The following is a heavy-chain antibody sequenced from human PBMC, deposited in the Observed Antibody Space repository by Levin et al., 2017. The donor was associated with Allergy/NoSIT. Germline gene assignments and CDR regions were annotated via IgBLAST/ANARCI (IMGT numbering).Heavy chain of an antibody. CDR2: ISTDSTYK. CDR3: ARDGSPTDY. D-gene: IGHD2-2*03. Sequence: PGGSLRLSCSVSGFSFSKYNMNWVRQAPGKGLEWVSSISTDSTYKQYSDSAKGRFTISRDNAKNSLYLQLNSLRAEDTAVYYCARDGSPTDYWGQGTLVTVSS. J-gene: IGHJ4*02. CDR1: GFSFSKYN. V-gene: IGHV3-21*06.